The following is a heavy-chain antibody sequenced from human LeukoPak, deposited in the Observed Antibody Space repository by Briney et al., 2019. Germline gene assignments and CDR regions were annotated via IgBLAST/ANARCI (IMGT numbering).Heavy chain of an antibody. Sequence: GGSLRLSCAGSGFTFSSYAMSWVRQAPGKGLEWVSAISDSGDYTYYADSVKGRFTISRDNSKNTLYLHVNSLRAEDTAVYYCAKDTSIGKFCTSGVCSPFDYWGQGTLVTVSS. J-gene: IGHJ4*02. CDR3: AKDTSIGKFCTSGVCSPFDY. CDR1: GFTFSSYA. D-gene: IGHD2-8*01. V-gene: IGHV3-23*01. CDR2: ISDSGDYT.